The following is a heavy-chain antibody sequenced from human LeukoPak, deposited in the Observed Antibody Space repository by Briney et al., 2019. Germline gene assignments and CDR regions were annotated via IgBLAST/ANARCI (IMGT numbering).Heavy chain of an antibody. Sequence: SETLSLSCAVYGGSFSGYYWCWMRQPPGKGLEWIGEINHSGSTNYNTSLKSRVTISVDTSKNQFSLKLSSVTALHMTMYYCACGARGMEWLLHRRGFDYWGQGTLVTVSS. V-gene: IGHV4-34*01. D-gene: IGHD3-3*01. J-gene: IGHJ4*02. CDR1: GGSFSGYY. CDR2: INHSGST. CDR3: ACGARGMEWLLHRRGFDY.